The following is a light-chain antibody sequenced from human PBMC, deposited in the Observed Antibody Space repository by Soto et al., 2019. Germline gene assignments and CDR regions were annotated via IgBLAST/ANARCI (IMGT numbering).Light chain of an antibody. CDR2: KAS. V-gene: IGKV1-5*03. CDR3: QQYNSSPWT. Sequence: DIQMTQSPSTLSASVGDRVTLTCRASQSICSWLAWYQQKPGKAPKLLIYKASSLESGVPSRFSGSGSGTEFTLTISSLQPDDFATYYCQQYNSSPWTFGQGTKVEIK. J-gene: IGKJ1*01. CDR1: QSICSW.